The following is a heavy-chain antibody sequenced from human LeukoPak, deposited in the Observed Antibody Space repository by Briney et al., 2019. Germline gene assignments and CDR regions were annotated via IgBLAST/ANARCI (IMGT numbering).Heavy chain of an antibody. CDR3: TTYDYGDPVVEY. CDR1: GFTLSNAW. CDR2: IKSKTDGGTT. J-gene: IGHJ4*02. V-gene: IGHV3-15*01. D-gene: IGHD4-17*01. Sequence: GGSLRLSCTAWGFTLSNAWMIWVRQAPGKGLEWVSRIKSKTDGGTTDYAAPVKGWFTISRDDSKNSLYLQMNSLKTEDTAVYYCTTYDYGDPVVEYWGQGTLVTVSS.